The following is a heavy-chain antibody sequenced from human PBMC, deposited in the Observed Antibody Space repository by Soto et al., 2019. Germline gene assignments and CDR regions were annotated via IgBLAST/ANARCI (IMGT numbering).Heavy chain of an antibody. Sequence: TGGSLRLSCAASGFTFSNYAMSWVRQAPGKGLEWVSTISGNGGSTYYADSVKGRFTISRDNSKNTLYLQMNSLRAEDTAVYYCAKGDPGIALLDYWGQGTLVTVSS. CDR2: ISGNGGST. D-gene: IGHD6-13*01. CDR3: AKGDPGIALLDY. V-gene: IGHV3-23*01. CDR1: GFTFSNYA. J-gene: IGHJ4*02.